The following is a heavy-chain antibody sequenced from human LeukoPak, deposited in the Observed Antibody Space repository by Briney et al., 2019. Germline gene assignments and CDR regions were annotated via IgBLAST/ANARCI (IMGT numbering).Heavy chain of an antibody. J-gene: IGHJ4*02. Sequence: SVKVSCKASGGTFSSYAISWVQQAPGQGLEWMGGIIPIFGTANYAQKFQGRVTITAAESTSTAYMELSSLRSEDTAVYYCAREDVDTANKKEWGQGTLVTVSS. CDR3: AREDVDTANKKE. CDR1: GGTFSSYA. V-gene: IGHV1-69*13. CDR2: IIPIFGTA. D-gene: IGHD5-18*01.